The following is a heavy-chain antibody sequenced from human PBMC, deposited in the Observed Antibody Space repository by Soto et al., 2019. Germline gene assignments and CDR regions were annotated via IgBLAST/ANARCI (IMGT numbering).Heavy chain of an antibody. Sequence: EVQLVESGGGLVKPGGSLRLSCAASGFTFSNAWMSWVRQAPGKGLGWVGRIKSRADGGTADHAAPVKGRFAISRDDSKNTLYLQMNNLKTEDTAVYYCATLGGNLGAFDYWGQGTLVTVSS. CDR2: IKSRADGGTA. CDR3: ATLGGNLGAFDY. CDR1: GFTFSNAW. D-gene: IGHD3-16*01. J-gene: IGHJ4*02. V-gene: IGHV3-15*01.